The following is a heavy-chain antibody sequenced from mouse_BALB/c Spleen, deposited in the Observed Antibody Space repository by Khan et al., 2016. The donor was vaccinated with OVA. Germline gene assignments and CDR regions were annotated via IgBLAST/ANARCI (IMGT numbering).Heavy chain of an antibody. CDR3: KREGGDGSSFAY. D-gene: IGHD2-3*01. Sequence: QVQLQQPGTELVRPGASVKLSCKASGYTFTNYWINWVKQRPGQGLEWIGNIYPSDSYTNYNQKFKDKATLTVDKSSSTASMQLSSPTSEDSAVYYCKREGGDGSSFAYWGQGTLVTVSA. CDR1: GYTFTNYW. J-gene: IGHJ3*01. V-gene: IGHV1-69*02. CDR2: IYPSDSYT.